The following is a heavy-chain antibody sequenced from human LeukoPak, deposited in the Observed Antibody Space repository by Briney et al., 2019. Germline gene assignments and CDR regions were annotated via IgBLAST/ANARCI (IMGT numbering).Heavy chain of an antibody. D-gene: IGHD3-22*01. V-gene: IGHV3-48*03. Sequence: GGSLRLSCAASGFTFSSYEMNWVRQAPGKGLEWVSYISSSGSTIYYADSVKGRFTISRDNAKNSLYLQMNSLRAEDTAVYYCAGEYYYDRRWDAFDIWGQGTMVTVSS. CDR1: GFTFSSYE. CDR3: AGEYYYDRRWDAFDI. J-gene: IGHJ3*02. CDR2: ISSSGSTI.